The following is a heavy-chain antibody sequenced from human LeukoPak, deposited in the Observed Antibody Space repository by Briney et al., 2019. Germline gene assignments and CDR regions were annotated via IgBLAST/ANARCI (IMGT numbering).Heavy chain of an antibody. J-gene: IGHJ4*02. V-gene: IGHV3-7*01. CDR2: INRDGSQI. D-gene: IGHD3-10*01. CDR1: GFTLGTSW. CDR3: ARGGLSAGFGY. Sequence: PGGSLRLSCVASGFTLGTSWMTWVRQAPGKGLEWVTNINRDGSQIDYLDSVKGRFTISRDSANNALYLQMDSLRAEDTAIYYCARGGLSAGFGYWGQGTLVTVSS.